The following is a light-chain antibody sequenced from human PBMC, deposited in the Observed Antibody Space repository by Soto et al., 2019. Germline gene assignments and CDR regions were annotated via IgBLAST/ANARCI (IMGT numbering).Light chain of an antibody. V-gene: IGKV1-39*01. Sequence: DIQMTQSPSSLSASVRDRVTITCRASQSISSHLNWYQQKPGEAPKLLIYAASIFQSGVPSRLSGSGSGTEFTLIISSLQPEDFATYYCQQSYSTTWTFGQGTKVGIK. J-gene: IGKJ1*01. CDR1: QSISSH. CDR2: AAS. CDR3: QQSYSTTWT.